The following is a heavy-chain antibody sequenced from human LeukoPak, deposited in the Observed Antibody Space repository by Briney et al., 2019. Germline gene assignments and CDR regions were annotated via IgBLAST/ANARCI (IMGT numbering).Heavy chain of an antibody. V-gene: IGHV1-2*02. Sequence: VASVKVSCKTSGYTFTGYYMHWVRQAPGQGLELMGWINPNSGGTNYAQKFQDRVTMTGDTSISTAYMELSRLTSDDTAVYYCARAPMIVVVFPPRLDYWGQGTLVTVSS. D-gene: IGHD3-22*01. CDR2: INPNSGGT. CDR3: ARAPMIVVVFPPRLDY. J-gene: IGHJ4*02. CDR1: GYTFTGYY.